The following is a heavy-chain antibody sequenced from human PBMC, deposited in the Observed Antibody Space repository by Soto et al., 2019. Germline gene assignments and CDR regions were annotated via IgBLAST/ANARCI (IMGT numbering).Heavy chain of an antibody. CDR2: MSFDGNDK. D-gene: IGHD3-9*01. CDR1: GFTFSSYA. J-gene: IGHJ4*02. Sequence: QVQLVESGGGVVQPGRSLRLSCAASGFTFSSYAMHWVRQAPGKGLEWVAVMSFDGNDKPYADSVKGRFTISRDENENTLFLQMNSLRPEDTAVYYCARDRYLDSYAFDYWGQGSLVTVSS. V-gene: IGHV3-30-3*01. CDR3: ARDRYLDSYAFDY.